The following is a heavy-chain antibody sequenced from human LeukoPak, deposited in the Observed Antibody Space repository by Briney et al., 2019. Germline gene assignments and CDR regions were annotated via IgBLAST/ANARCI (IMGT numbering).Heavy chain of an antibody. J-gene: IGHJ3*02. Sequence: GASVKVSCKASGYTFTGYYIHWVRQAPGQGLEWMGRINPNGGGTNYAQKFQGRVTMTRDTSISTAYMELSRLRSDDTAVYYCARDNLLDAFDIWGQGTMVTVSS. CDR1: GYTFTGYY. V-gene: IGHV1-2*06. CDR2: INPNGGGT. CDR3: ARDNLLDAFDI.